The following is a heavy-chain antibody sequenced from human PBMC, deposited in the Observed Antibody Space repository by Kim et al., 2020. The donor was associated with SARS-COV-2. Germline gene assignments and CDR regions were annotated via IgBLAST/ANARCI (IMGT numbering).Heavy chain of an antibody. V-gene: IGHV4-34*01. CDR1: GGSLIGYY. D-gene: IGHD3-22*01. Sequence: SETLSLTCSVSGGSLIGYYWAWIRQTPGKGLEWIGEVTHGGSTNSSPSLKDRVSISADMSKRQFSLKLASVTAADTAVSFCARALDSTGFYHCGQGTLVT. CDR3: ARALDSTGFYH. CDR2: VTHGGST. J-gene: IGHJ4*02.